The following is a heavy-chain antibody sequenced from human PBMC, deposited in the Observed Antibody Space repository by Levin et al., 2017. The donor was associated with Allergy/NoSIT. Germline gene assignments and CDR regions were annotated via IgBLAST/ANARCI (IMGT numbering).Heavy chain of an antibody. CDR1: DGSLNNAY. J-gene: IGHJ6*03. Sequence: SQTLSLTCAVYDGSLNNAYWSWVRPSPGKGLEWIGEVNYGGGSNYNPSLKSRVTIDLNKANYQFSLRLSSVTAADTADYYCARRVSVVYYMDVWGEGTAVTVSS. CDR3: ARRVSVVYYMDV. V-gene: IGHV4-34*01. CDR2: VNYGGGS. D-gene: IGHD5/OR15-5a*01.